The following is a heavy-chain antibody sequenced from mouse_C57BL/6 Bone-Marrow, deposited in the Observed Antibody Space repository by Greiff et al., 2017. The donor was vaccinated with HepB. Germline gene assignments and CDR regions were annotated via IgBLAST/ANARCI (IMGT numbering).Heavy chain of an antibody. CDR1: GFTFSSYA. V-gene: IGHV5-4*03. Sequence: EVKLMESGGGLVKPGGSLKLSCAASGFTFSSYAMSWVRQTPEKRLEWVATISDGGSYTYYPDNVKGRFTISRDNAKNNLYLQMSHLKSEDTAMYYCARGGLLRGRVFDYWGQGTTLTVSS. CDR2: ISDGGSYT. D-gene: IGHD1-1*01. J-gene: IGHJ2*01. CDR3: ARGGLLRGRVFDY.